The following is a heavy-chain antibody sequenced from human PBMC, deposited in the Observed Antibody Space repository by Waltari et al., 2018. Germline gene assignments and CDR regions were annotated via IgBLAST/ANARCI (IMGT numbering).Heavy chain of an antibody. J-gene: IGHJ6*03. V-gene: IGHV3-21*01. Sequence: EVQLVESGGGLVKPGGSLRLSCAASGFTFSSYSMNCVRQAPGKGLEWVSSISSSSSYTYYADSVKGRFTISRDNAKNSLYLQMNSLRAEDTAVYYCARDPLYYYYYMDVWGKGTTVTVSS. CDR1: GFTFSSYS. CDR3: ARDPLYYYYYMDV. CDR2: ISSSSSYT.